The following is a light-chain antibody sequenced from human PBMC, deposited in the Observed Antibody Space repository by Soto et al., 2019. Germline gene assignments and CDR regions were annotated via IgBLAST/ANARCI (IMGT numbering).Light chain of an antibody. V-gene: IGLV3-21*04. Sequence: SYELTQPPSVSVAPGKTARITCGGNNIGSKSVHWYQQKPGQAPVLVIYYDSDRPSGMPERFSGSNSGNTATLTISRVEAGDEADYYCQVWDSSSDHFVVFGGGTKVTVL. J-gene: IGLJ2*01. CDR2: YDS. CDR1: NIGSKS. CDR3: QVWDSSSDHFVV.